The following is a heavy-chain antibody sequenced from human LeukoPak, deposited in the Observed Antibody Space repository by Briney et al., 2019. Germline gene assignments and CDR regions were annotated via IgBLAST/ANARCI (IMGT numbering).Heavy chain of an antibody. CDR3: ARSSAYYFDY. CDR2: INHSGST. D-gene: IGHD3-10*01. J-gene: IGHJ4*02. V-gene: IGHV4-34*01. CDR1: GGSFSGYY. Sequence: PSETLSLTFAVYGGSFSGYYWSWIRQPPGKGLEWIGEINHSGSTNYNPSLKSRVTISVDTSKNQFSLKLSSVTAADTAVYYCARSSAYYFDYWGQGTLVTVSS.